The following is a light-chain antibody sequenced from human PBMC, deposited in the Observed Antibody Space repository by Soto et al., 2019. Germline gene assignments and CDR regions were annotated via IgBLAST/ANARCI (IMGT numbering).Light chain of an antibody. J-gene: IGLJ1*01. CDR3: CSYAGSYKV. Sequence: ALTQPRSVSGSPGQSVTISCTGTSSDVGGYNYVSWYQQHPGKAPKLMIYDVSKRPSGVPDRFSGSKSGNTASLTISGLQAEDEADYYCCSYAGSYKVFGTGTKVTVL. CDR2: DVS. CDR1: SSDVGGYNY. V-gene: IGLV2-11*01.